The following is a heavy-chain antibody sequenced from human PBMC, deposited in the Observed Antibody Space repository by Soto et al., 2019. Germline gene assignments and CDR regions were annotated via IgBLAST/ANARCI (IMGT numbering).Heavy chain of an antibody. V-gene: IGHV4-39*01. CDR2: IYYSGST. CDR3: ARTLGYCSSTSCYGYMDV. D-gene: IGHD2-2*01. CDR1: GGSISSSSYY. J-gene: IGHJ6*03. Sequence: SETLSLTCTVSGGSISSSSYYWGWIRQPPGKGLEWIGSIYYSGSTYYNPSLKSRVTISVDTSKNQFSLKLSSVTAADTAVYYCARTLGYCSSTSCYGYMDVWGKGTTVTVSS.